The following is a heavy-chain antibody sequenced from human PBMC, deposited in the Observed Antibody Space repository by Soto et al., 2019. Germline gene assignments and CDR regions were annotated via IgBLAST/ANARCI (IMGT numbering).Heavy chain of an antibody. D-gene: IGHD3-3*01. Sequence: GESXSLFCAPSEFTFCQYEMNWVRQAPGKGLGWVSYISSSGTTIYYADSVKGRLTISRDNAKNSLYLQMNSLRAEDTAVYYCARVRIFGLPGWLDPWGHGTLVTVS. CDR1: EFTFCQYE. J-gene: IGHJ5*02. CDR2: ISSSGTTI. CDR3: ARVRIFGLPGWLDP. V-gene: IGHV3-48*03.